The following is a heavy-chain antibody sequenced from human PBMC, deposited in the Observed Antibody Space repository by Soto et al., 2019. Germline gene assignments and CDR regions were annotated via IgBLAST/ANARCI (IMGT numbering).Heavy chain of an antibody. D-gene: IGHD3-9*01. V-gene: IGHV4-31*03. CDR1: GGSISSGGYY. J-gene: IGHJ3*02. Sequence: SETLSLTCTVSGGSISSGGYYWSWIRQHPGKGLEWIGYIYYSGSTYYNPSLKSRVTISVDTSKNQFSLKLSSVTAADTAVYYCARADYYDILTGYYNRAFDIWGQGTMVTVS. CDR3: ARADYYDILTGYYNRAFDI. CDR2: IYYSGST.